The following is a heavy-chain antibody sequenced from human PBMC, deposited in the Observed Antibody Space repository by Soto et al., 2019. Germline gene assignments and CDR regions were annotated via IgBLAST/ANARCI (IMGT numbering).Heavy chain of an antibody. CDR1: GFTFSSYA. V-gene: IGHV3-30-3*01. Sequence: QVQLVESGGGVVQPGRSLRLSCAASGFTFSSYAMHWVRQAPGKGLEWVAVISYDGSNRYYADSVKGRFTISRDNSKNTLYLQMSSLRAEDTAVYYCAINSLDYGDSPYNWFDPWGQGTLVTVSS. CDR3: AINSLDYGDSPYNWFDP. CDR2: ISYDGSNR. J-gene: IGHJ5*02. D-gene: IGHD4-17*01.